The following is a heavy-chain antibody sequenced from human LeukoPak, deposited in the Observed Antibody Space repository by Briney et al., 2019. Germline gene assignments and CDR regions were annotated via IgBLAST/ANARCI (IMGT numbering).Heavy chain of an antibody. J-gene: IGHJ4*02. CDR1: GYRFTSYW. CDR3: ARQDYSNRPLDY. V-gene: IGHV5-51*01. Sequence: GESLKISCKGSGYRFTSYWIGWVRQMPGKGLEWMGIIYPGDSDTRYSPSFQGQVTISADKSITTAYVQWSSLEASDTVMYYSARQDYSNRPLDYWGQGTLVTVSS. D-gene: IGHD6-13*01. CDR2: IYPGDSDT.